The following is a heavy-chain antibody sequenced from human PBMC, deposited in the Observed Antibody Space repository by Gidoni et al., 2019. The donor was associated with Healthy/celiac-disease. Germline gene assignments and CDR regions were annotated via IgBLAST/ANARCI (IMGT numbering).Heavy chain of an antibody. Sequence: QVQLQQSGPGLVKPSQTLSLTCSISGDSVPSNSSAWNWIRQSPSRGLEWLGRTYYRSKWYNDYAVSVKSRITINPDTSKNQFSLQLNSVTPEDTAVYYCARSSITIFGVVIIGWFDPWGQGTLVTVSS. V-gene: IGHV6-1*01. CDR3: ARSSITIFGVVIIGWFDP. CDR2: TYYRSKWYN. CDR1: GDSVPSNSSA. J-gene: IGHJ5*02. D-gene: IGHD3-3*01.